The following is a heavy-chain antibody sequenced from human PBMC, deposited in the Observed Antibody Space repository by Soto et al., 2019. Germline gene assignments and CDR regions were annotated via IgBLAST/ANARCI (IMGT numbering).Heavy chain of an antibody. J-gene: IGHJ4*02. CDR2: ISPYNDNT. CDR3: ARGAGRSPCDY. CDR1: GYTFITYG. Sequence: QIQLVQSGAEVKKPGASVKVSCKTSGYTFITYGITWVRQAPGQGLEWMGWISPYNDNTNYAQNLQDRVTMTTDTSTTTVYMELRSLRSDDTAVYYYARGAGRSPCDYWGQGTLVTVSS. V-gene: IGHV1-18*04. D-gene: IGHD3-10*01.